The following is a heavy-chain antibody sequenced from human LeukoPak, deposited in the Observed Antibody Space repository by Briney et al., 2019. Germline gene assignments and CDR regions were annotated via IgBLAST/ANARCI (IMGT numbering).Heavy chain of an antibody. CDR2: IIPIFGTA. CDR3: ARDFSAYCGGDCYLD. CDR1: GGTFSSYA. D-gene: IGHD2-21*02. J-gene: IGHJ4*02. V-gene: IGHV1-69*05. Sequence: SVKVSCKASGGTFSSYAISWVRQAPGQGLEWMGRIIPIFGTANYAQKFQGRVTITTDESTSTAYMELSSLRSEDTAVYYCARDFSAYCGGDCYLDWGQGTLVTVAS.